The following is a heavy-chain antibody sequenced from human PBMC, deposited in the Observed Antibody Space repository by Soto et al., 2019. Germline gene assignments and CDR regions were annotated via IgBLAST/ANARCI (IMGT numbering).Heavy chain of an antibody. CDR1: GGSLSKYY. Sequence: SETQSLTCSVPGGSLSKYYWTWFRPPPGKGLEWIGYIYYSGSTNYNPSLKSRVTISVDTSKNQFSLKLSSLRSEDTAVYYCARVYCSGGGCYGIDYWGQGTLVTVSS. CDR3: ARVYCSGGGCYGIDY. V-gene: IGHV4-59*01. J-gene: IGHJ4*02. D-gene: IGHD2-15*01. CDR2: IYYSGST.